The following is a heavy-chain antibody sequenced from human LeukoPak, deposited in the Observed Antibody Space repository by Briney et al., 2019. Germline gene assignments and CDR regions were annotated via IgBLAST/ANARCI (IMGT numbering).Heavy chain of an antibody. CDR2: ISAYNGNT. D-gene: IGHD6-19*01. V-gene: IGHV1-18*01. Sequence: ASVKVTCKSTGCTFTSYGISWVRQAPGQGLEWMGWISAYNGNTNYAQKLQGRVTMTTDTSTSTAYMELRSLRSDDTAVYYCACLQSLVHDRYYDYWGQGTLVTVSS. J-gene: IGHJ4*02. CDR1: GCTFTSYG. CDR3: ACLQSLVHDRYYDY.